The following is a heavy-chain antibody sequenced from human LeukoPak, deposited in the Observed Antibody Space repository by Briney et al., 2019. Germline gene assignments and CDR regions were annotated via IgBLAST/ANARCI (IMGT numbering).Heavy chain of an antibody. V-gene: IGHV3-23*01. Sequence: GGSLRLSCAASGFTFSSYAMSWVRQAPGKGLEWVSAISGSGGSTYYADSVKGRFTISRDNAKNSLYLQMNSLRAEDTAVYYCARDPAYYDILTGPKAFDIWGQGTMVTVSS. CDR1: GFTFSSYA. CDR2: ISGSGGST. CDR3: ARDPAYYDILTGPKAFDI. D-gene: IGHD3-9*01. J-gene: IGHJ3*02.